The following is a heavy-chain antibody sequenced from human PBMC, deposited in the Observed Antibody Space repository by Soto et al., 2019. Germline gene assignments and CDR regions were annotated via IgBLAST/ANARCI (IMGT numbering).Heavy chain of an antibody. Sequence: QVQLVQSGAEVKKPGASVKVSCKASGYTFTSYDINWVRQATGQGLEWMGWMNPNSGNTGYAQKFQGRVTMTRNTSISTADMALSSLRSEDTAVYYCARVTSIAARTPLGYWGQGTLVTVSS. CDR1: GYTFTSYD. CDR3: ARVTSIAARTPLGY. CDR2: MNPNSGNT. V-gene: IGHV1-8*01. J-gene: IGHJ4*02. D-gene: IGHD6-6*01.